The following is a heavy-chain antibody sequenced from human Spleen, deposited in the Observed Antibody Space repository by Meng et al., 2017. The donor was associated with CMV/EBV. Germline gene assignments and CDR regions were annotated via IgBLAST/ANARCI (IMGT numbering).Heavy chain of an antibody. V-gene: IGHV3-74*01. D-gene: IGHD1-26*01. CDR2: INEDGRIT. CDR1: GVTFSNTW. J-gene: IGHJ4*02. Sequence: EGHVVQSGGDLVQPGGSLGLFCEDCGVTFSNTWMHWVRQVPGEGLVWVSRINEDGRITSYADSVKGRFTISRDNARNTLYLQMNSLRADDSAVYYCARDLCGSRDYWGRGTLVTVSS. CDR3: ARDLCGSRDY.